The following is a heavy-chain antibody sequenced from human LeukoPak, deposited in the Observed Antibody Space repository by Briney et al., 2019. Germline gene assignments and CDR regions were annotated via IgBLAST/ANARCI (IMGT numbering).Heavy chain of an antibody. V-gene: IGHV1-8*01. J-gene: IGHJ4*02. CDR1: GYTFTSYD. D-gene: IGHD3-10*01. Sequence: GASVKVSCKASGYTFTSYDINWVRQATGQGLEWMGWMNPNSGNTGYAQKFQGRVTMTEDTSTDTAYMELSSLRSEDTAVYYCATGLWFGEPPPGYWGQGTLVTVSS. CDR3: ATGLWFGEPPPGY. CDR2: MNPNSGNT.